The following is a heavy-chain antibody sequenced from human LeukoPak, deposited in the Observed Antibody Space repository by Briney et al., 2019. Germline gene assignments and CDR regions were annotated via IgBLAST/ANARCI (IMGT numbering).Heavy chain of an antibody. CDR3: ARDTQFLGVVIMEWFDP. CDR1: GFAFSSYW. J-gene: IGHJ5*02. CDR2: IYYSGST. V-gene: IGHV4-30-4*08. D-gene: IGHD3-3*01. Sequence: LRLSCAASGFAFSSYWMHWVRQPPGKGLEWIGYIYYSGSTYYNPSLKSRVTISVDTSKNQFSLKLSSVTAADTAVYYCARDTQFLGVVIMEWFDPWGQGTLVTVSS.